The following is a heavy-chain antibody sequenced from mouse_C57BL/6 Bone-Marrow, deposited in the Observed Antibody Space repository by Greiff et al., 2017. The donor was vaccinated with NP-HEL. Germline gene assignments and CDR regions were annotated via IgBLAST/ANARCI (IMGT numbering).Heavy chain of an antibody. D-gene: IGHD2-2*01. CDR2: ISDGGSYT. Sequence: EVMLVESGGGLVKPGGSLKLSCAASGFTFSSYAMSWVRQTPEKRLEWVATISDGGSYTYYPDNVKGRFTISRDNAKNNLYLQMSHLKSEDTAMYYCARAPPKTIGYDGRSWFAYWGQGTLVTVSA. CDR1: GFTFSSYA. J-gene: IGHJ3*01. CDR3: ARAPPKTIGYDGRSWFAY. V-gene: IGHV5-4*03.